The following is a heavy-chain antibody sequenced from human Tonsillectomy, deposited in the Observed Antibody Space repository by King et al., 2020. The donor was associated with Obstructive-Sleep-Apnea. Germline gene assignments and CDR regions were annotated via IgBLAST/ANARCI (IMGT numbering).Heavy chain of an antibody. CDR2: ISSSSSTI. CDR1: GFTFSSYS. Sequence: VQLVESGGGLVQPGGSLRLSCAASGFTFSSYSMNWVRQAPGKGLEWVSYISSSSSTIYYADSVKGRFTISRDNAKNSLYLQMNSLRAEDTAVYYCARGTTWGHDYWGQGTLVTVSS. J-gene: IGHJ4*02. CDR3: ARGTTWGHDY. V-gene: IGHV3-48*04. D-gene: IGHD7-27*01.